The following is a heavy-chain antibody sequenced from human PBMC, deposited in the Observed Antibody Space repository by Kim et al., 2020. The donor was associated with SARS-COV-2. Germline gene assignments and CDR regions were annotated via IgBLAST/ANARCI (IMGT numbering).Heavy chain of an antibody. CDR3: ATVRSSWPYYSEF. V-gene: IGHV3-48*03. Sequence: YYADSVQGRFAISRDDAKNSVFLQRNSLRAEDTAVYYCATVRSSWPYYSEFWGRGALVTVSS. D-gene: IGHD6-13*01. J-gene: IGHJ4*02.